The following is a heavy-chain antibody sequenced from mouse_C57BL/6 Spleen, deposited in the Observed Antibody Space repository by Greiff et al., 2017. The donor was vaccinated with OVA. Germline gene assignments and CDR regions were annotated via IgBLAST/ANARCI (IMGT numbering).Heavy chain of an antibody. J-gene: IGHJ2*01. CDR1: GFNIKDDY. CDR2: IDPENGDT. D-gene: IGHD2-3*01. Sequence: EVKLQESGAELVRPGASVKLSCTASGFNIKDDYMHWVKQRPEQGLEWIGWIDPENGDTEYASKFQGKATITADTSSNTAYLQLSSLTSEDTAVYYCTRRLLKENFDYWGQGTTLTVSS. CDR3: TRRLLKENFDY. V-gene: IGHV14-4*01.